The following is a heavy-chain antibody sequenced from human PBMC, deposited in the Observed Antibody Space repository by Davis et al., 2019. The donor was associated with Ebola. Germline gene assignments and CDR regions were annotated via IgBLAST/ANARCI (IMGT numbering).Heavy chain of an antibody. CDR3: ARRASYGGYVHYYGMDV. CDR2: IIPIFGTA. CDR1: GGTFSSYA. J-gene: IGHJ6*02. Sequence: SVKVSCKASGGTFSSYAISWVRQAPGQGLEWMGGIIPIFGTANYAQKFQGRVTITADESTSTAYMELSSLRSEDTAVYYCARRASYGGYVHYYGMDVWGQGTTVTVSS. D-gene: IGHD5-12*01. V-gene: IGHV1-69*13.